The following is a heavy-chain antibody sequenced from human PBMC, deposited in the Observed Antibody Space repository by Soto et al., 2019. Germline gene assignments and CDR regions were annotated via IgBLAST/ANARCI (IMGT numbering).Heavy chain of an antibody. V-gene: IGHV4-30-2*01. D-gene: IGHD3-16*01. J-gene: IGHJ4*02. CDR1: GGAIYSGVYS. Sequence: SETLSLTCAVFGGAIYSGVYSWSWIRQPPGKGLEGIGYIYHSGSTYYNPSLKSRVTISVDTSKNQFSLKLSSVTVPDTAVYYCARKRGNYLNYWGRGALLAVSS. CDR2: IYHSGST. CDR3: ARKRGNYLNY.